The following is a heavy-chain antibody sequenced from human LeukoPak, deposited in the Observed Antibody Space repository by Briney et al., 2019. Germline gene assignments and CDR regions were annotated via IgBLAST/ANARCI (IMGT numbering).Heavy chain of an antibody. D-gene: IGHD3-22*01. CDR1: GGSISSYY. Sequence: SETLSLTCTVSGGSISSYYWSWIRQPPGKGLEWIGYIYYSGSTNYNPSLKSRVTISVDTSKNQFSLELSSVTAADTAVYYCARDRGLHYYDSTGYYYMDVWGKGTTVIISS. J-gene: IGHJ6*03. CDR2: IYYSGST. CDR3: ARDRGLHYYDSTGYYYMDV. V-gene: IGHV4-59*01.